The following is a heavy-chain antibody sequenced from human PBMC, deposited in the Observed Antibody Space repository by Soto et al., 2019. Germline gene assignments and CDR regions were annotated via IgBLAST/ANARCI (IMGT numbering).Heavy chain of an antibody. V-gene: IGHV4-34*01. CDR1: GGSFSGYY. CDR2: INHSGST. CDR3: ASRIASQYQLISPNWFDP. J-gene: IGHJ5*02. D-gene: IGHD2-2*01. Sequence: PSETLSLTCAVYGGSFSGYYWSWIRQPPGKGLEWIGEINHSGSTNYNPSLKSRVTISVDTSKNQFSPKLSSVTAADTAVYYCASRIASQYQLISPNWFDPWGQGTLVTGLL.